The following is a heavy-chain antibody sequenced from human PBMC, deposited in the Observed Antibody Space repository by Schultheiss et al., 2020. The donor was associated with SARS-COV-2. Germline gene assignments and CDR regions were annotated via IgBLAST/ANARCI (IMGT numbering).Heavy chain of an antibody. CDR3: ARVQSGSYLLDY. D-gene: IGHD1-26*01. CDR1: GGTFSSYA. V-gene: IGHV1-69*06. Sequence: KISCKASGGTFSSYAISWVRQAPGQGLEWMGGIIPIFGTVNHAQKFQGRVTITADKSTSTAYMELSSLRSEDTAVYYCARVQSGSYLLDYWGQGTLVTVSS. CDR2: IIPIFGTV. J-gene: IGHJ4*02.